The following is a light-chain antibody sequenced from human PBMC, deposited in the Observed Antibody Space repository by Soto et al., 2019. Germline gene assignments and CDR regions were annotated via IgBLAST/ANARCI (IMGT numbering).Light chain of an antibody. V-gene: IGKV3-15*01. Sequence: ETVMTQSPATLSMSPGERATLSCRASQSVSSKLVWYQQKPGQAPRFLIYGASTRATGIPARFRGSGSGTEVTLTTDSLQSEDFAVYYCQQYNDWPPAFGGGTKVEIK. CDR1: QSVSSK. CDR3: QQYNDWPPA. CDR2: GAS. J-gene: IGKJ4*01.